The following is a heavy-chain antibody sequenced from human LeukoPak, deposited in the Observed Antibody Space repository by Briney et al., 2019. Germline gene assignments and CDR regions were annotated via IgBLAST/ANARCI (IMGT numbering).Heavy chain of an antibody. Sequence: SETLSLTCAVYGLSLSTYYCGWSRQPPGKGLEWIGEINRSGSTNYNPSLKSRVTISVDTSKNHFSLKLSSVTAADTAVYYCARLYASSWRKFSSEYFQHWGQGTLVTVSS. J-gene: IGHJ1*01. CDR3: ARLYASSWRKFSSEYFQH. D-gene: IGHD6-13*01. CDR2: INRSGST. V-gene: IGHV4-34*01. CDR1: GLSLSTYY.